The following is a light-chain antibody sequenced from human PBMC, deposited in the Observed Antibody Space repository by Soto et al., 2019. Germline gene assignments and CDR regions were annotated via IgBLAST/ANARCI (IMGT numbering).Light chain of an antibody. CDR3: SSYTTSNTRQIV. CDR1: SSDVGGYNY. J-gene: IGLJ1*01. Sequence: LTQPASVSGSPGQWITISCTGTSSDVGGYNYVSWYQHHPGKAPKLIIYDVSNRPSGVSNRFSGSKSGNTASLTISGLQPEDEADYYCSSYTTSNTRQIVFGTGTKVTVL. V-gene: IGLV2-14*03. CDR2: DVS.